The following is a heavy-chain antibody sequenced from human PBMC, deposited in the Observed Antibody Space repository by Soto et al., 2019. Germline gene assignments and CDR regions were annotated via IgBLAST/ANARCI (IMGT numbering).Heavy chain of an antibody. J-gene: IGHJ4*02. Sequence: QVQLVQSGAEVKKPGASVKVSCKASGYTFTSYGISWVRQAPGQGLEWMGWISAYNGNTNYAQKLQGRVTMNTDTSTSTAYMERRSLRSDDTAVYYCARDFGHIVVVTAPSYWGQGTLVTVSS. CDR2: ISAYNGNT. CDR3: ARDFGHIVVVTAPSY. D-gene: IGHD2-21*02. V-gene: IGHV1-18*01. CDR1: GYTFTSYG.